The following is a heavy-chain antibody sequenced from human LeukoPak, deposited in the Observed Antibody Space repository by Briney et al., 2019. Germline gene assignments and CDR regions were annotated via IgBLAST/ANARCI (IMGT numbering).Heavy chain of an antibody. J-gene: IGHJ5*02. CDR3: ARGIGDYSTGNWFDP. CDR1: GYTFTSYY. CDR2: INPSGGST. D-gene: IGHD4-17*01. Sequence: ASVKVSCKASGYTFTSYYMHWVRQAPGQGLEWMGIINPSGGSTSYAQKFQGRVTMTRDMSTSTVYMELSSLRSEDTAVYYCARGIGDYSTGNWFDPWGQGTLVTVSS. V-gene: IGHV1-46*01.